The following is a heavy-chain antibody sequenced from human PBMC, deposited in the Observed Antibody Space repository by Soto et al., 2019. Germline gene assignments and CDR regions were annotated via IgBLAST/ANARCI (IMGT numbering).Heavy chain of an antibody. J-gene: IGHJ4*02. Sequence: EVQLLESGGGLVEPAGSLRLSCAASGFTFNAYAMTWVRQAPGKGLEWVSAIGGSGGNRYYAASVKGRFTISRDNSKDTVDLQVNSLRVEDTAVYYCARVASDYINSVDHWGQGILVTVSS. CDR3: ARVASDYINSVDH. CDR2: IGGSGGNR. V-gene: IGHV3-23*01. CDR1: GFTFNAYA. D-gene: IGHD4-4*01.